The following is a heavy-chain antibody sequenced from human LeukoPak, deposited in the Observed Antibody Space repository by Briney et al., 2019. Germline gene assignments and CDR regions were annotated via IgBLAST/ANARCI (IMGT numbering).Heavy chain of an antibody. J-gene: IGHJ5*02. CDR3: AKKSGAAFYNWFDP. V-gene: IGHV3-30*02. CDR2: IRYDGSNK. CDR1: GFTFSSFG. Sequence: PGESLRLSCAASGFTFSSFGMPWVRKAPGKGLERVAYIRYDGSNKKYADSLEGRFTISRDNSKNALYLQIDSLRPEDTAVYYCAKKSGAAFYNWFDPWGQGTLVTVSS. D-gene: IGHD1-26*01.